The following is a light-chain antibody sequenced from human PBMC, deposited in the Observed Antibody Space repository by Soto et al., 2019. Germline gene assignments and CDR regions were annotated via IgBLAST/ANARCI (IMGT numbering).Light chain of an antibody. CDR2: GAS. CDR3: QQYSS. Sequence: ELGLTKSPSTLSLSPGERATLSCGASQSVGSSYLVWYQQKRGQAPRLLIFGASSRATGIPDRFSGSGSGTDFTRTISRLELEDFAVYYCQQYSSFGQGTKVDIK. CDR1: QSVGSSY. V-gene: IGKV3-20*01. J-gene: IGKJ1*01.